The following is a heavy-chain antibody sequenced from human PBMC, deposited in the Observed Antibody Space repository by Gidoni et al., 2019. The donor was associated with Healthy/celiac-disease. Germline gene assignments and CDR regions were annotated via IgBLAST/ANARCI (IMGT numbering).Heavy chain of an antibody. Sequence: QLQLQESGPGLVKPSETLSLTCTVSGGSISSSSYYWGWIRQPPGKGLEWIGSIYYSGSTYYNPSLKSRVTISVDTSKNQFSLKLSSVTAADTAVYYCARRIAGTYWYFDLWGRGTLVTVSS. CDR1: GGSISSSSYY. CDR3: ARRIAGTYWYFDL. D-gene: IGHD3-10*01. V-gene: IGHV4-39*01. CDR2: IYYSGST. J-gene: IGHJ2*01.